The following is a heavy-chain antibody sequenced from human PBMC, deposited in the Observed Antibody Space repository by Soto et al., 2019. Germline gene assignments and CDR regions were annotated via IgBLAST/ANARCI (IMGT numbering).Heavy chain of an antibody. V-gene: IGHV3-23*01. J-gene: IGHJ4*02. CDR2: ISGSGGST. CDR3: ASEGPSILEWLSKYYFDY. CDR1: GFTFSSYA. D-gene: IGHD3-3*01. Sequence: PGGSLRLSCAASGFTFSSYAMSWVRQAPGKGLEWVSAISGSGGSTYYADSVKGRFTISRDNSKNTLYLQMNSLRAEDTAVYYCASEGPSILEWLSKYYFDYWGQGTLVTVSS.